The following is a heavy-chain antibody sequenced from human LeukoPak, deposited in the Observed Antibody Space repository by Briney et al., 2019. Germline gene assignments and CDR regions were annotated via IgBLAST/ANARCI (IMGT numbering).Heavy chain of an antibody. D-gene: IGHD6-19*01. CDR1: GGSFSGYY. CDR2: INHSGST. J-gene: IGHJ4*02. CDR3: ARDGGYSSGWYAKPPPVDY. V-gene: IGHV4-34*01. Sequence: SETLSLTCAVYGGSFSGYYWSWIRQPPGKGLEWIGEINHSGSTNYNPSLKSRVTISVDTSKNQFSLKLSSVTAEDTAVYYCARDGGYSSGWYAKPPPVDYWGQGTLVTVSS.